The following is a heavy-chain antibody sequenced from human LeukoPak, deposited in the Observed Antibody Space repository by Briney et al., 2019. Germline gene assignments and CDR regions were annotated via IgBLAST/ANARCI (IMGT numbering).Heavy chain of an antibody. Sequence: PGGSLRLSCAASGFTFSSYWMSWVRQAPGKGLEWVANIKQDGSEKYYVDSVKGRFTISRDNAKNSLYLQMNSLRAEDTAVYYCASHPVAATPWYYYYYGMDVWGQGTTVTVSS. CDR3: ASHPVAATPWYYYYYGMDV. J-gene: IGHJ6*02. D-gene: IGHD2-15*01. V-gene: IGHV3-7*01. CDR1: GFTFSSYW. CDR2: IKQDGSEK.